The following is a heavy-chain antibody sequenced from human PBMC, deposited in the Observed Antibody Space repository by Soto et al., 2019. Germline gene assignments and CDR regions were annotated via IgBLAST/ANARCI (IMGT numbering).Heavy chain of an antibody. J-gene: IGHJ3*02. D-gene: IGHD2-2*01. CDR3: ARDPGILSDIVVVPAATPDAFDI. CDR1: GFTFSSYG. Sequence: QVQLVESGGGVVQPGRSLRLSCPASGFTFSSYGMHWVRQAPGKGLEWVAVIWYDGSNKYYADSVKGRFTISRDNSKNTLYLQMNSLRAEDTAVYYCARDPGILSDIVVVPAATPDAFDIWGQGTMVTVSS. V-gene: IGHV3-33*01. CDR2: IWYDGSNK.